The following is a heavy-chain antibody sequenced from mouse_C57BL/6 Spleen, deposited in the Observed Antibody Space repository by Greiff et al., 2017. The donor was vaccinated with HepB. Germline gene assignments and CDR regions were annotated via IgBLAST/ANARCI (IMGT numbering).Heavy chain of an antibody. Sequence: QVQLQQPGAELVRPGSSVKLSCKASGYTFTSYWMDWVKQRPGQGLEWIGNIYPSDSETHYNQKFKDKATLTVDKSSSTAYMQLSSLTSEDSAVYYCARSVSITTFAYWGQGTLVTVSA. D-gene: IGHD1-1*01. CDR1: GYTFTSYW. J-gene: IGHJ3*01. CDR2: IYPSDSET. V-gene: IGHV1-61*01. CDR3: ARSVSITTFAY.